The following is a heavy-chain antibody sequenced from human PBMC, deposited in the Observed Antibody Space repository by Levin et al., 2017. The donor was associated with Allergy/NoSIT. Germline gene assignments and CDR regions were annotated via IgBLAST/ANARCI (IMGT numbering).Heavy chain of an antibody. Sequence: GGSLRLSCAASGFTFSSYGMHWVRQAPGKGLEWVAVIWYDGSNKYYADSVKGRFTISRDNSKNTLYLQMNSLRAEDTAVYYCARPPGDSSGWSYGRGGMDVWGQGTTVTVSS. CDR1: GFTFSSYG. CDR2: IWYDGSNK. V-gene: IGHV3-33*01. D-gene: IGHD6-19*01. J-gene: IGHJ6*02. CDR3: ARPPGDSSGWSYGRGGMDV.